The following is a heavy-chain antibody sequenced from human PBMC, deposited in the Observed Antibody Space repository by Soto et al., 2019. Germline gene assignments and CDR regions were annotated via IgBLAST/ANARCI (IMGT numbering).Heavy chain of an antibody. CDR2: TRNKASSYTT. CDR1: GFSFSDYY. Sequence: EVQLVESGGGLVQPGGSLRLSCAASGFSFSDYYINWVRQAPGKGLEWVGRTRNKASSYTTDYAAFVKGRFTISRDDSKNLIYLQMNSLNTEDPAVYYCAREGSSSGPDYEYWGQGTLVTVSS. CDR3: AREGSSSGPDYEY. J-gene: IGHJ4*02. V-gene: IGHV3-72*01. D-gene: IGHD3-22*01.